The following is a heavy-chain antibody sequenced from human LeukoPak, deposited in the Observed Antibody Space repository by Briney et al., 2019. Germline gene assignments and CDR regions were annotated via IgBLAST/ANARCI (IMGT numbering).Heavy chain of an antibody. CDR2: ISGNGGRT. V-gene: IGHV3-23*01. D-gene: IGHD3-10*01. CDR1: GFTFSSYT. Sequence: PGGSLRLSCAASGFTFSSYTMGWVRQAPGKGLEWVSDISGNGGRTYYADSVKGRFTISRDNSKNSLYLQMNSLRAEDTAVYYCARDLGGVGHTMVRGVLDYWGQGTLVTVSS. J-gene: IGHJ4*02. CDR3: ARDLGGVGHTMVRGVLDY.